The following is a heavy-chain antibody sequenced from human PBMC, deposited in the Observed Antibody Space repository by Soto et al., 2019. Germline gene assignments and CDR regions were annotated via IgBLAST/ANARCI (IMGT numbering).Heavy chain of an antibody. D-gene: IGHD2-2*01. CDR2: IYHSGST. CDR3: ARVPDR. J-gene: IGHJ5*02. CDR1: GVSISSGGYS. V-gene: IGHV4-30-2*01. Sequence: QLHLQESGSGLVKPSQTLSLTCAVSGVSISSGGYSWSWIRQPPGKGLEWIGYIYHSGSTYYNPSLKSRVTISVDRSKNQFSLKLSSVTAADTAVYYCARVPDRWGQGTLVTVSS.